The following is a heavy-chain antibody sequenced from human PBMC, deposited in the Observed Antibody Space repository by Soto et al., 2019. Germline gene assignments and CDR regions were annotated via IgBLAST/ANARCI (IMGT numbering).Heavy chain of an antibody. CDR1: GGSISSGGYY. V-gene: IGHV4-31*03. Sequence: PSETLSLTCTVSGGSISSGGYYWSWIRQHPGKGLEWIGYIYYSGSTYYNPSLKSRVTISVDTSKNQFSLKLSSVTAADTAVYYCARNLAAAAYFDYWVQGTLVTVSS. CDR3: ARNLAAAAYFDY. J-gene: IGHJ4*02. D-gene: IGHD6-13*01. CDR2: IYYSGST.